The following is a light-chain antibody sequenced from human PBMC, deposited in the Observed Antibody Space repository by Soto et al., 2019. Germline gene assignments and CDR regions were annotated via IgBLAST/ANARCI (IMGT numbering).Light chain of an antibody. CDR3: QQVCVGVTT. J-gene: IGKJ1*01. CDR1: QSVSNTN. Sequence: IVLTQSPGTLSLSPGERATLSCRASQSVSNTNLDWYQQKPGQAPRLLMYGASTRATGIPDRFSGSGSGADFTLTISRLEPEDFAVYYCQQVCVGVTTVGQGTKVYI. V-gene: IGKV3-20*01. CDR2: GAS.